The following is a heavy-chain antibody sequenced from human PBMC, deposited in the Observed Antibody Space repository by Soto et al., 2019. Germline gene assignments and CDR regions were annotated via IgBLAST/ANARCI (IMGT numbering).Heavy chain of an antibody. CDR1: GGSITSSSYY. J-gene: IGHJ4*02. D-gene: IGHD2-21*02. CDR2: IYYSGRS. CDR3: ARQWNTVVTQAYFDH. V-gene: IGHV4-39*01. Sequence: SETLSLTCTVSGGSITSSSYYWGWIRQPPGKGLEWIGGIYYSGRSYYNPSLKSRVTMSVDTSKNQFSLTLNSVTAADAAVYYCARQWNTVVTQAYFDHSGPGTLVTVSS.